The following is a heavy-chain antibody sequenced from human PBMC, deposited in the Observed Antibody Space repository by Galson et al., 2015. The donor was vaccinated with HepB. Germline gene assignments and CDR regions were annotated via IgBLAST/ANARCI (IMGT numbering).Heavy chain of an antibody. CDR3: ASHASRESSSWYGGWWY. CDR2: IYYSGST. V-gene: IGHV4-31*03. CDR1: GGSISSGGYY. D-gene: IGHD6-13*01. Sequence: TLSLTCTVSGGSISSGGYYWSWIRQHPGKGLEWIGYIYYSGSTYYNPSLKSRVTISVDTSKNQFSLKLSSVTAADTAVYYCASHASRESSSWYGGWWYWGQGTLVTVSS. J-gene: IGHJ4*02.